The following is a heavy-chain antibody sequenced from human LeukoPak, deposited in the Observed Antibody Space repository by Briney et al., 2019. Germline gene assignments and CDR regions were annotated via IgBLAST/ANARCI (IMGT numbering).Heavy chain of an antibody. D-gene: IGHD1-26*01. CDR3: VRDVVSWQLLVH. CDR1: GLTFSSYV. J-gene: IGHJ4*02. CDR2: ISGSGGNT. V-gene: IGHV3-23*01. Sequence: GGSLRLSCAASGLTFSSYVLNWVRQAPQKGLEWVSAISGSGGNTYYTDSVKGRFTISRDNSKNTLYLQMNSLRAEDTAVYYCVRDVVSWQLLVHWGQGTLVTVSS.